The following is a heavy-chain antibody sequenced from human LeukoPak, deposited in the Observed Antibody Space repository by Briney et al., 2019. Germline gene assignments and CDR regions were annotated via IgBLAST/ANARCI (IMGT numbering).Heavy chain of an antibody. J-gene: IGHJ5*02. Sequence: ASVTVSFKASGYTFTKYDINWVGQAAGQGREGMGWMNPNSGNTGYARKFQGRVTITRNTTISTAYMELSRLRSEDTAVYYCARVWYSSGWYWFDPWGQGTLVTVSS. D-gene: IGHD6-19*01. CDR3: ARVWYSSGWYWFDP. V-gene: IGHV1-8*01. CDR2: MNPNSGNT. CDR1: GYTFTKYD.